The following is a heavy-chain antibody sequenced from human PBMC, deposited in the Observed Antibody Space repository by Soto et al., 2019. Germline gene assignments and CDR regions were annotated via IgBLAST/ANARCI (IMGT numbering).Heavy chain of an antibody. V-gene: IGHV1-2*02. Sequence: QVNLVQSGAEVKKPGASVKVSCKASGYNFNGYYIHWVRQAPGQGLEWMGWMNPNTGGANYAKKFQGKVIMTTDTSISTAYLELRSLTSDYTAVYYCAKVISTIGSKQWLAQTKHQALDYWGQGTLVTVSS. D-gene: IGHD6-19*01. CDR1: GYNFNGYY. J-gene: IGHJ4*02. CDR3: AKVISTIGSKQWLAQTKHQALDY. CDR2: MNPNTGGA.